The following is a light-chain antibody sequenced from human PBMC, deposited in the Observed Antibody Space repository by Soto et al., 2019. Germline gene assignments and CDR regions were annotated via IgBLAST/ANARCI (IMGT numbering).Light chain of an antibody. J-gene: IGLJ1*01. V-gene: IGLV2-14*01. CDR3: SSYTSSSTPGYV. Sequence: QSVLTQPASVSGSPGQSITISCTGTSSDVGGYNYVSWYQQHPGKAPKLMIYDVSNRPSGVSNRFSGSKSGNTASLTISGLQAEAEADYYCSSYTSSSTPGYVFGTGTKVTVL. CDR1: SSDVGGYNY. CDR2: DVS.